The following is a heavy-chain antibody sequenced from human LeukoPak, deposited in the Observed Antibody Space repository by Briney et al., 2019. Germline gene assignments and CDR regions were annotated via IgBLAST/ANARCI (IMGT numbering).Heavy chain of an antibody. CDR2: IYYSGST. D-gene: IGHD3-22*01. Sequence: SETLSLTCTVSGGSISSGGYYWSWIRQHPGKGLEWIWYIYYSGSTYYDPSLKSRVTISVDTSKNQFSLKLSSVTAADTAVYYCARYYDSSGYYRYFDYWGQGTLVTVSS. CDR1: GGSISSGGYY. J-gene: IGHJ4*02. CDR3: ARYYDSSGYYRYFDY. V-gene: IGHV4-31*03.